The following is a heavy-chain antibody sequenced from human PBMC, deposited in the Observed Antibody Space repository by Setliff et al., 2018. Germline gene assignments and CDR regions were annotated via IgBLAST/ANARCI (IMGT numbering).Heavy chain of an antibody. CDR2: IYSIGSA. V-gene: IGHV4-61*02. CDR3: AREPSPSDALDI. Sequence: LSLTCTVSGGSITSGNNYWSWIRQPAGKGLEWIGRIYSIGSATCNPSLKGRVTISLDRSENEFSLNLTSVTAADTAVYFCAREPSPSDALDIWGQGTMVTVS. CDR1: GGSITSGNNY. J-gene: IGHJ3*02.